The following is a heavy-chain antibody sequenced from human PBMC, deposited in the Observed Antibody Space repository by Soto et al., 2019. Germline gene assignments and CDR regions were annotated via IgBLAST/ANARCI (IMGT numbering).Heavy chain of an antibody. J-gene: IGHJ4*02. D-gene: IGHD4-17*01. CDR2: IYYSGST. V-gene: IGHV4-39*01. CDR3: ARHLGTTVSTFDY. Sequence: SETLSLTCTVSGGSISSSSYYWGWIRQPPGKGLEWIGSIYYSGSTYYNPSLKSRVTISVDTSKNQFSLKLSSVTAADTAVYYCARHLGTTVSTFDYWGQGILVTVSS. CDR1: GGSISSSSYY.